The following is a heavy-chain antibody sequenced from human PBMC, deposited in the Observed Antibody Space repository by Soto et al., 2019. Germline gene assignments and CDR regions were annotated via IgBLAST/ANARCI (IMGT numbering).Heavy chain of an antibody. V-gene: IGHV3-23*01. CDR1: GFTFISYT. Sequence: GGSLRLSCAASGFTFISYTMSWVLQTPGKGLEWVSSILGSGSGTYYEDSVKGRFTISRDNSKDTLHLQMNSLRADDTAIYYCATSPSSITARFFDYWGQGILVTVSS. D-gene: IGHD6-6*01. CDR3: ATSPSSITARFFDY. J-gene: IGHJ4*02. CDR2: ILGSGSGT.